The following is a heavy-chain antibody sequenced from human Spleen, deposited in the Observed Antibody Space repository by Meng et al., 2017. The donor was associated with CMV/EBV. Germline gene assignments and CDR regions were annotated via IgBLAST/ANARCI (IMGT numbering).Heavy chain of an antibody. V-gene: IGHV1-2*02. CDR2: INPNSGGA. CDR3: ARAIFEVAHKGGWFDP. J-gene: IGHJ5*02. D-gene: IGHD3-3*01. CDR1: GYTFTDYY. Sequence: ASVKVSCKASGYTFTDYYMHWVRQDPGQGLEWMGWINPNSGGANYAQKFQGRVTMTRDTSISTAYMDLRRLTSDDTAIYYCARAIFEVAHKGGWFDPWGQGTLVTVSS.